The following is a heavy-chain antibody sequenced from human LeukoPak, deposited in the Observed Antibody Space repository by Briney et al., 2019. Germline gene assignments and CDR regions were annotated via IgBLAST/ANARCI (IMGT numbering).Heavy chain of an antibody. Sequence: GGSLRLSCAASGFTVSSSYMTWVRQAPGKGLEWVSVLYSSGHTYYADSVKGRFTVSRDNSKNTLYLQMNSLRAEDTAVYYCARDGQQLVGMDVWGQGTTVTVSS. CDR1: GFTVSSSY. CDR3: ARDGQQLVGMDV. J-gene: IGHJ6*02. CDR2: LYSSGHT. D-gene: IGHD6-13*01. V-gene: IGHV3-66*01.